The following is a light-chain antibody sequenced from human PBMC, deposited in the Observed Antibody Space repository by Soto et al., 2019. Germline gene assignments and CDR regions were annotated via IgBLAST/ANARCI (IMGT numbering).Light chain of an antibody. Sequence: DIQMTQSPSSLSASVGDRVTITCRASQSISSYLNWYQQKPGKAPKLLIYAASSFQSGVPSRFSGSGSGTDFTLTRSSLQPEDFATYYFQQSYSTPWTFGQGTKVEIK. CDR2: AAS. J-gene: IGKJ1*01. V-gene: IGKV1-39*01. CDR1: QSISSY. CDR3: QQSYSTPWT.